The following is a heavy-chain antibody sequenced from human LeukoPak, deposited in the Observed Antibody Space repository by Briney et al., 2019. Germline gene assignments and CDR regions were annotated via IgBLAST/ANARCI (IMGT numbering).Heavy chain of an antibody. Sequence: GGSLRLSCAASGFTFSTYGMHWVRQAPGKGLEWVALIRYDGSNKDYADSVKGRFTISRDNSKNTLYLQMNSLRAEDTAVYSCATDHGYQGFQHWGQGTLVTVSS. CDR3: ATDHGYQGFQH. J-gene: IGHJ1*01. D-gene: IGHD5-18*01. CDR2: IRYDGSNK. V-gene: IGHV3-30*02. CDR1: GFTFSTYG.